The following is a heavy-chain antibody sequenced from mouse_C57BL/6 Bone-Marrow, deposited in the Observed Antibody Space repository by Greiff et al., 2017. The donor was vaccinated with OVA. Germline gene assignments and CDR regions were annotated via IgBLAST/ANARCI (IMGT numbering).Heavy chain of an antibody. D-gene: IGHD2-5*01. Sequence: VQLQQSGAELVRPGASVTLSCKASGYTFTDYEMHWVKQTPVHGLEWIGAIYPETGGTAYNQKFKGKAILTADKSSSTSYMELRSLTSEDSAVYYCTRGYSNYYAKDYWGQGTSVTVSS. CDR3: TRGYSNYYAKDY. CDR1: GYTFTDYE. V-gene: IGHV1-15*01. J-gene: IGHJ4*01. CDR2: IYPETGGT.